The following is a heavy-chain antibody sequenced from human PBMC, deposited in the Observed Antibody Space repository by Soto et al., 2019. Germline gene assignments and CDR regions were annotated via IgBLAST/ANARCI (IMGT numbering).Heavy chain of an antibody. Sequence: GGSLRLSCAASGFIFENFGMSWVRQAPGKGLEWISSISGSGFKKYYADSVKGRFTISRDNSKSTVYLELNNLSAEDTAVYHCAKNQGVELVPLATVDWFDPWGQGSVLTVSS. D-gene: IGHD1-26*01. CDR2: ISGSGFKK. CDR1: GFIFENFG. CDR3: AKNQGVELVPLATVDWFDP. J-gene: IGHJ5*02. V-gene: IGHV3-23*01.